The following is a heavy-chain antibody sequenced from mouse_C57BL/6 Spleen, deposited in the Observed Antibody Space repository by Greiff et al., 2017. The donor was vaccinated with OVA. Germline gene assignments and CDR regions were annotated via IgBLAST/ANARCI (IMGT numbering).Heavy chain of an antibody. J-gene: IGHJ2*01. CDR3: GRGGYDYDVEGFDY. CDR1: GFSFTSYS. D-gene: IGHD2-4*01. Sequence: VQVVESGPGLVAPSQSLSITCTVSGFSFTSYSISWVRQPPGKGLEWLGVIWTGGGSNYKAGLTYRQSISKDNNKIQVFLKMNSLQTDDTARDYCGRGGYDYDVEGFDYWGQGTTLTVSS. V-gene: IGHV2-9-1*01. CDR2: IWTGGGS.